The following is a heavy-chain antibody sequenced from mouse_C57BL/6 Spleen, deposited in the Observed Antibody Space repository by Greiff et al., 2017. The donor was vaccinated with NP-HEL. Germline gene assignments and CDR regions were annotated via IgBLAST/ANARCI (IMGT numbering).Heavy chain of an antibody. J-gene: IGHJ1*03. CDR3: ARRRFITTVVAKGWYFDV. Sequence: QVQLQQPGAELVMPGASVKLSCKASGYTFTSYWMHWVKQRPGQGLEWIGEIDPSDSYTNYNQKFKGKSTLTVDKSSSTAYMQLSSLTSEDSAVYYCARRRFITTVVAKGWYFDVWGTGTTVTVSS. D-gene: IGHD1-1*01. CDR1: GYTFTSYW. CDR2: IDPSDSYT. V-gene: IGHV1-69*01.